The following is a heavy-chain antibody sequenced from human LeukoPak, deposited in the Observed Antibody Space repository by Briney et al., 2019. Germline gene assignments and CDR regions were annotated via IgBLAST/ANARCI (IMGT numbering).Heavy chain of an antibody. D-gene: IGHD6-13*01. CDR2: ISPNSGGT. J-gene: IGHJ6*02. CDR1: GYTFTGYY. V-gene: IGHV1-2*02. CDR3: ARIRAAGSGMDV. Sequence: ASVKVSCKASGYTFTGYYMHWVRQAPGQGLEWMGWISPNSGGTSYAQQFQGRVTMTRETSITTAYMELSRLRSDDTAVYYCARIRAAGSGMDVWGQGTTVTVSS.